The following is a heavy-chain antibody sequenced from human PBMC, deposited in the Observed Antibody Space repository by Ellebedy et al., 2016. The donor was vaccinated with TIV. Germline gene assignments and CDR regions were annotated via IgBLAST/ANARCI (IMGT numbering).Heavy chain of an antibody. D-gene: IGHD1-20*01. CDR2: ISSSSSYI. CDR1: GFTFSSYS. J-gene: IGHJ6*02. CDR3: ASALTGTTPYYYGMDV. Sequence: GESLKISXAASGFTFSSYSMNWVRQAPGKGLEWVSSISSSSSYIYYADSVKGRFTISRDNAKNSLYLQMNSLRAEDTAVYYCASALTGTTPYYYGMDVWGQGTTVTVSS. V-gene: IGHV3-21*04.